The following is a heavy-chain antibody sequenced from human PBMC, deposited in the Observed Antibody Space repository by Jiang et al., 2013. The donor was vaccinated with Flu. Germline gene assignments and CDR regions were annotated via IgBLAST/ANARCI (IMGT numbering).Heavy chain of an antibody. CDR3: TTDRAMVRDLEGMDV. D-gene: IGHD3-10*01. CDR2: IKSKTDGGTT. V-gene: IGHV3-15*07. Sequence: EWVGRIKSKTDGGTTDYAAPVKGRFTISRDDSKNTLYLQMNSLKTEDTAVYYCTTDRAMVRDLEGMDVWGQGTTVTVSS. J-gene: IGHJ6*02.